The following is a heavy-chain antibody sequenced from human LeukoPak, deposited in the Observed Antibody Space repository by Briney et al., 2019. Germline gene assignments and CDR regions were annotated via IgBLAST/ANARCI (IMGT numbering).Heavy chain of an antibody. D-gene: IGHD3-16*01. CDR2: IYYSGST. CDR3: ASGANYYYYGMDV. J-gene: IGHJ6*02. CDR1: GGSISSYY. Sequence: SETLSLTCTVSGGSISSYYWSWIRQPPGKGLEWIGYIYYSGSTNYNPSLKSRVTISVDTSKNQFSLKLSSVTAADTAVYYCASGANYYYYGMDVWGQGTTVTVSS. V-gene: IGHV4-59*01.